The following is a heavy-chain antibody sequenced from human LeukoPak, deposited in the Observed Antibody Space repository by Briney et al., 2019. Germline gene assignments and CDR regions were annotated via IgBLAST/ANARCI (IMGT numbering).Heavy chain of an antibody. D-gene: IGHD2-2*01. V-gene: IGHV3-23*01. CDR3: AKSQDEYCSSTSCYAGNFDY. J-gene: IGHJ4*02. CDR1: GFTFSSYA. Sequence: PGGSLGLSCAASGFTFSSYAMSWVRQAPGKGLEWVSAISGSGGSTYYADSVKGRFTISRDNSKNTLYLQMNSLRAEDTAVYYCAKSQDEYCSSTSCYAGNFDYWGQGALVTVSS. CDR2: ISGSGGST.